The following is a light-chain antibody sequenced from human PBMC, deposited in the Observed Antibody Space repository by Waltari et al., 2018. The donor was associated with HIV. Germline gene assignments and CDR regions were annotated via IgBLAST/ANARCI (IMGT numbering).Light chain of an antibody. CDR3: QAWDSRV. J-gene: IGLJ2*01. CDR2: QDR. V-gene: IGLV3-1*01. CDR1: KLGDKY. Sequence: SYELTQPPSVSVSPGQTASITCSGDKLGDKYACWYQQKPGQSPVLVIYQDRKRPSGIPGRFSGSNSGNTATLTISGTQAMDEADYYCQAWDSRVFGGGTKLTVL.